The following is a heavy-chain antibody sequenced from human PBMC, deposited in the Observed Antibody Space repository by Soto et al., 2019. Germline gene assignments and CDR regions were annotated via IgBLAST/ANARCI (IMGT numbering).Heavy chain of an antibody. CDR1: GYTFTGYY. V-gene: IGHV1-2*04. CDR3: ARETRIAAAGFFDY. J-gene: IGHJ4*02. CDR2: INPNSGGT. Sequence: EASVKVSCKASGYTFTGYYMHWVRQAPGQGLEWMGWINPNSGGTNYAQKFQGWVTMTRDTSISTAYMELSRLRSDDTAVYYCARETRIAAAGFFDYWGQGTLVTVSS. D-gene: IGHD6-13*01.